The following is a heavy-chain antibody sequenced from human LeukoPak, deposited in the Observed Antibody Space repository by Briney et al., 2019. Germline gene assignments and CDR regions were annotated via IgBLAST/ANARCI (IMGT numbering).Heavy chain of an antibody. CDR1: GFTFSSYG. CDR3: AIGPPRGKYYYMDV. Sequence: GGSLRLSCAASGFTFSSYGMHWVRQAPGKGLEWVAVISYDGSNKYYADSVKGRFTISRDNSKNTLYLQMNSLRAEDTAVYYCAIGPPRGKYYYMDVWGKGTTVTVSS. D-gene: IGHD1-1*01. J-gene: IGHJ6*03. CDR2: ISYDGSNK. V-gene: IGHV3-30*03.